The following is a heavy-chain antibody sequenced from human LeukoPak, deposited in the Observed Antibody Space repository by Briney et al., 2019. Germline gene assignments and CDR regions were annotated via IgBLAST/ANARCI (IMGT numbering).Heavy chain of an antibody. CDR1: GFTVSSNY. D-gene: IGHD3-22*01. J-gene: IGHJ1*01. CDR2: IYSGGST. V-gene: IGHV3-66*01. CDR3: ASPRGDDSGGYYTWYFHH. Sequence: GGSLRLPCAASGFTVSSNYMSWVRQAPGKGLEWVPVIYSGGSTYYADSVKGRFTISRDNSKNTLYLQMNSLRAEDTAVYYCASPRGDDSGGYYTWYFHHWGQGILVTVSS.